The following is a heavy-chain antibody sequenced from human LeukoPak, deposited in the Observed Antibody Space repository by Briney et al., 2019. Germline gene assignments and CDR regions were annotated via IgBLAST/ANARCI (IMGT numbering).Heavy chain of an antibody. D-gene: IGHD3-22*01. V-gene: IGHV4-59*01. CDR2: IYYSGST. J-gene: IGHJ4*02. Sequence: SETLSLTCTVSGGSISSYYWSWIRQPPGKGMEWIGYIYYSGSTNYNPSLKRRVTISVDTSKNKCSLKLRSMNAADTAVYYCARDLGYYYDSSGFGYWGQGTLVTVSS. CDR3: ARDLGYYYDSSGFGY. CDR1: GGSISSYY.